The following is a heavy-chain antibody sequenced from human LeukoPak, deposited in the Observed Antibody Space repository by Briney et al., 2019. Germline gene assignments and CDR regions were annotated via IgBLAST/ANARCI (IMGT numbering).Heavy chain of an antibody. J-gene: IGHJ6*03. CDR1: GYTFTSYY. V-gene: IGHV1-46*01. D-gene: IGHD3-16*02. Sequence: GASVKVSCKASGYTFTSYYMHWVRQAPGQGLEWMGIINPSGGSTSYAQKFQGRVTMTRDMSTSTVYMELSSLRSDDTAVYYCARVVWGSYRYNYYYYMDVWGKGTTVTISS. CDR3: ARVVWGSYRYNYYYYMDV. CDR2: INPSGGST.